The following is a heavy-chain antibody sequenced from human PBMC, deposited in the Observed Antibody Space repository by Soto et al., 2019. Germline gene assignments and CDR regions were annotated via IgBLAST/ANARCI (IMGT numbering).Heavy chain of an antibody. D-gene: IGHD6-19*01. Sequence: XGSLRLSCSAAGFTLSSYAMSWVRQAPGKGLEWVSAISGSGGSTYYADSVKGRFTISRDNSKNTLYLQMNSLRAEDTAVYYCANVIAVAGTFPFDYWGQGTLVTVSS. CDR3: ANVIAVAGTFPFDY. V-gene: IGHV3-23*01. CDR2: ISGSGGST. CDR1: GFTLSSYA. J-gene: IGHJ4*02.